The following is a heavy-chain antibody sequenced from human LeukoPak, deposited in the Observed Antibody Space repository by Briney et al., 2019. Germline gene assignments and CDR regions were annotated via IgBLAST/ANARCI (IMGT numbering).Heavy chain of an antibody. CDR2: ISYDGSNT. J-gene: IGHJ5*02. D-gene: IGHD2-15*01. V-gene: IGHV3-30-3*01. CDR3: ARDNIVVVVAATAGWFDP. Sequence: PGGSVRLSCGAFGFTLRHYPMHWVRPAPGKGRVGGAVISYDGSNTYYAASVKGRFNISRDNSKNTLYLQMNRLRAEDTAVYYCARDNIVVVVAATAGWFDPWGQGTLVTVSS. CDR1: GFTLRHYP.